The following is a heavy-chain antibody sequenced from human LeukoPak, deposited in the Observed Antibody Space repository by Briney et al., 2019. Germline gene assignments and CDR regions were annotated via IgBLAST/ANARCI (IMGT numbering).Heavy chain of an antibody. CDR3: ARATYYGSSYTMDV. J-gene: IGHJ6*02. V-gene: IGHV1-8*01. CDR1: GYTFTNYD. Sequence: ASVKVSCKASGYTFTNYDINWVRQATGQGLEWMGWMNPNSGNTGYAQEFQGRVTMTRDTSINTAYMELSGLGSEDTAIYYCARATYYGSSYTMDVWGQGTTVTVSS. D-gene: IGHD2-21*01. CDR2: MNPNSGNT.